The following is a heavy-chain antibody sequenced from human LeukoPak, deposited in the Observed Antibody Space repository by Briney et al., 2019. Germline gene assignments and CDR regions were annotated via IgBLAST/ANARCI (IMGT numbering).Heavy chain of an antibody. CDR1: GFTFSDYY. Sequence: GGSLRLSCAASGFTFSDYYMSWIRQAPGKGLEWVSYISGSGTTIFYADSVKGRFTISRDNAKNSLYLQMNSLRAEDTAVYYCARVWRDYGDDWPYWYFDLWGRGTLVTVSS. D-gene: IGHD4-17*01. CDR3: ARVWRDYGDDWPYWYFDL. V-gene: IGHV3-11*04. CDR2: ISGSGTTI. J-gene: IGHJ2*01.